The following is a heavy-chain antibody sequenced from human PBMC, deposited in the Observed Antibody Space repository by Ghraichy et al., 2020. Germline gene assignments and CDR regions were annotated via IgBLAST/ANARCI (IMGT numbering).Heavy chain of an antibody. CDR3: ARDPGRRPDYYYGMDV. CDR2: IYSGGST. CDR1: GFTVSSNY. J-gene: IGHJ6*02. V-gene: IGHV3-66*02. Sequence: LSLTCAASGFTVSSNYMNWVRQAPGKGLEWVSVIYSGGSTYYADSVKGRFTISRDNSKNTLYLQMNSLRAEDTAVYYCARDPGRRPDYYYGMDVWGQGTTVTVSS. D-gene: IGHD1-26*01.